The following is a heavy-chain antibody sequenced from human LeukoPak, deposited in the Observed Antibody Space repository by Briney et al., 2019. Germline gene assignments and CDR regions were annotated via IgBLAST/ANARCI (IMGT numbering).Heavy chain of an antibody. CDR3: ARRLYNNVGFDY. D-gene: IGHD2-21*01. Sequence: PSQTLSLTCTVSGGSISSGSYYWSWIRQPAGKGLEWIGRIYTSGSTNYNPSLKSRVSISVDTSQNQFSLKLSSVTAADTAVYYCARRLYNNVGFDYWGQGTLVTVSS. V-gene: IGHV4-61*02. CDR2: IYTSGST. J-gene: IGHJ4*02. CDR1: GGSISSGSYY.